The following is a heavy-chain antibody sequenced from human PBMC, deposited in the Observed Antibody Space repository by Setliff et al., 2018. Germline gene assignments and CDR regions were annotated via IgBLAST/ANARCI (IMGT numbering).Heavy chain of an antibody. CDR1: GYTFTGYY. V-gene: IGHV1-2*04. J-gene: IGHJ3*02. Sequence: ASVKVSCKASGYTFTGYYMHWVRQAPGQGLEWMGWINPNSGGTNYAQKFQGWVTMTRDMSISTAYMELSRLRSDDTAVYYCARDPNRWFGEFAFDIWGQGTMVTVSS. D-gene: IGHD3-10*01. CDR3: ARDPNRWFGEFAFDI. CDR2: INPNSGGT.